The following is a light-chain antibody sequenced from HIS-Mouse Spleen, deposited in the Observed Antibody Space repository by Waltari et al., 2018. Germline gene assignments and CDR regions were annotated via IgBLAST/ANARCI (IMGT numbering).Light chain of an antibody. V-gene: IGLV3-1*01. J-gene: IGLJ2*01. CDR3: QAWDSSYSV. CDR2: QDS. Sequence: SYELTQPPSVSVSPGQTASITCSGDKLGDKYACWYQQKPGQSPVLVIYQDSKRPSGIPERFSGSNSGNTATLTVSGTQAMDEADYYCQAWDSSYSVVGGGTKLTVL. CDR1: KLGDKY.